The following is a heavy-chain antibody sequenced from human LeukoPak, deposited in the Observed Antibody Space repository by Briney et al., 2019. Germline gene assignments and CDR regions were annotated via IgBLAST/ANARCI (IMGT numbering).Heavy chain of an antibody. CDR2: IYYSGST. J-gene: IGHJ4*02. Sequence: PSETLSLTCTVSGGSISSGGYYWSWIRQHPGKGLEWIGYIYYSGSTYYNPSLKSRVTISVDTSKNQFSLKLSSVTAADTAVYYCARNPLTFGGVTPGDYWGQGTLVTVSS. CDR1: GGSISSGGYY. CDR3: ARNPLTFGGVTPGDY. V-gene: IGHV4-31*03. D-gene: IGHD3-16*01.